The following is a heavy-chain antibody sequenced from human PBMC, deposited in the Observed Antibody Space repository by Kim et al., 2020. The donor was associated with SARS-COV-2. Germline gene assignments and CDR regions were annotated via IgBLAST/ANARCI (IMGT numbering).Heavy chain of an antibody. J-gene: IGHJ6*02. D-gene: IGHD3-9*01. CDR1: GFSFDDFA. Sequence: GGSLRLSCAASGFSFDDFAMHWVRQIPGKGLEWVATISWDSTTISYLDSVEGRFTISRDNCKSTLYLQMNSLRAEDTALYYCTPAFRYDVLVGYYHYYGMDVWGQGTTVTVSS. V-gene: IGHV3-9*01. CDR3: TPAFRYDVLVGYYHYYGMDV. CDR2: ISWDSTTI.